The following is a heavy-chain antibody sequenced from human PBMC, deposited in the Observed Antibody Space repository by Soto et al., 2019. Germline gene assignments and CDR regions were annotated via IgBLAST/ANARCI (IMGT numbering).Heavy chain of an antibody. Sequence: QVQLQESGPGLVKPSQTLSLTCTVSGGSISSGGYYWSWIRQHPGKGLEWIGYIYYSGSTYYNPSLKSRVTISVDTSKNQFSLKLSAVTAADTAVYYCAREDRVYQPRCDPWGQGTLVTVSS. CDR1: GGSISSGGYY. J-gene: IGHJ5*02. V-gene: IGHV4-31*03. D-gene: IGHD6-6*01. CDR3: AREDRVYQPRCDP. CDR2: IYYSGST.